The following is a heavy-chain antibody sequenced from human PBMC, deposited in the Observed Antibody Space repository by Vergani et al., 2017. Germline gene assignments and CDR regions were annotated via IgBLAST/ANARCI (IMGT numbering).Heavy chain of an antibody. J-gene: IGHJ4*02. Sequence: QVQLQQWGAGLLKPSETLSLTCAVYGGSFSGYYWSWIRQPPGKGLEWIGEINHSGSTNYNPSLKSRVNISVDTSKNQFSLKLSSVTAADTAVYYCASVAAADYWGQGTLVTVSS. D-gene: IGHD6-13*01. V-gene: IGHV4-34*01. CDR1: GGSFSGYY. CDR3: ASVAAADY. CDR2: INHSGST.